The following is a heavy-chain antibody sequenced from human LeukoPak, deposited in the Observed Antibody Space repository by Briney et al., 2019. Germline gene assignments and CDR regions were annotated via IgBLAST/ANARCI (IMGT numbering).Heavy chain of an antibody. Sequence: PGGSLRLSCAASGFTFSSFTMNWVRQAPGKGLEWVSYFNSFSSTISYADSVRGRFTISSGNAKNSLYLQMNSLRDEDTAVYYCATDKDYAFDYWGRGTLVTVSS. CDR3: ATDKDYAFDY. CDR1: GFTFSSFT. D-gene: IGHD4-17*01. J-gene: IGHJ4*02. V-gene: IGHV3-48*02. CDR2: FNSFSSTI.